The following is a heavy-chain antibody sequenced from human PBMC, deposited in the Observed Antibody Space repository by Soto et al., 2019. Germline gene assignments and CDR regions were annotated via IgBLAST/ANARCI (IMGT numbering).Heavy chain of an antibody. Sequence: GESLKISCKGSGYSFTSYWISWVRQMPGKGLEWMVSIDPSDSYTNYSPSFQGHVTISADKSISTAYLQWSSLKASDTAIYYCARGRAITMIVPGAFDIWGQGTMVTV. D-gene: IGHD3-22*01. CDR3: ARGRAITMIVPGAFDI. V-gene: IGHV5-10-1*01. CDR1: GYSFTSYW. CDR2: IDPSDSYT. J-gene: IGHJ3*02.